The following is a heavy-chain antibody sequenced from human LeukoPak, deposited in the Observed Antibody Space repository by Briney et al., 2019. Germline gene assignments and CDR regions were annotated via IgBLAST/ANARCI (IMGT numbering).Heavy chain of an antibody. V-gene: IGHV4-39*01. CDR2: INHSGST. CDR1: GGSISSSSYY. D-gene: IGHD3/OR15-3a*01. J-gene: IGHJ4*02. Sequence: SETLSLTCAVSGGSISSSSYYWSWIRQPPGKGLEWIGEINHSGSTNYNPSLKSRVTISVDTSKNQFSLRLTSVTAADTAVYYCARQTGSGLFILPGGQGTLVTVSS. CDR3: ARQTGSGLFILP.